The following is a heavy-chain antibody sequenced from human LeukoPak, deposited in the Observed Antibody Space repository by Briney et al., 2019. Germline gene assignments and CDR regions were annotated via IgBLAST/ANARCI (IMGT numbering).Heavy chain of an antibody. CDR3: ARSAVPAAMPFDS. J-gene: IGHJ4*02. V-gene: IGHV3-30-3*01. Sequence: GRSLRLSCAAPGFTFRSHAMHWVGQAPGKGLDWVAVISYDGSNKYYADPVKGRFTISRDNSKNTLYLQMNSLRAEDTAVYYCARSAVPAAMPFDSWGQGTLVTVSS. CDR1: GFTFRSHA. D-gene: IGHD2-2*01. CDR2: ISYDGSNK.